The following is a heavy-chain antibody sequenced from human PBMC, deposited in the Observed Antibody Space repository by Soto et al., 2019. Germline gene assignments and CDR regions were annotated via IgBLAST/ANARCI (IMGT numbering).Heavy chain of an antibody. Sequence: QVHLVESGGGVVQPGRSLRLSCEASGFTFSSYGMHWVRQAPGKGLEWVAVISVDGSDKYYGDPVKGRFTVSRDNSKNTLYVQMNSLRAEDTAVYYCVKSKDIDVSDLRVDYWGQGTLVTVSS. V-gene: IGHV3-30*18. CDR2: ISVDGSDK. J-gene: IGHJ4*02. CDR1: GFTFSSYG. CDR3: VKSKDIDVSDLRVDY. D-gene: IGHD2-21*01.